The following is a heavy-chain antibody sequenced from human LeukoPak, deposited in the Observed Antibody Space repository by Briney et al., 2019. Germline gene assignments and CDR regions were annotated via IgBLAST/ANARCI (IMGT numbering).Heavy chain of an antibody. CDR3: ARGKGAAALGLRDY. CDR1: GGSFSGYY. D-gene: IGHD6-13*01. CDR2: INHSGST. Sequence: SETLSLTCAVYGGSFSGYYWSWIRQPPGKGLEWIGEINHSGSTNYNPSLKSRVTISVDTSKNQFSLKLSSVTDADTAVYYCARGKGAAALGLRDYWGQGTLVTVSS. V-gene: IGHV4-34*01. J-gene: IGHJ4*02.